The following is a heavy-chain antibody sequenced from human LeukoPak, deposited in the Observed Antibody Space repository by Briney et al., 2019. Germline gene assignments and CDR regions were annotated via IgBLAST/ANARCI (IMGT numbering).Heavy chain of an antibody. CDR2: ISASNGDT. CDR1: GYTFTNYG. CDR3: AGESHVERDDF. D-gene: IGHD1-1*01. J-gene: IGHJ4*02. Sequence: GASVTVSCKASGYTFTNYGITWVRQAPGQGLEWMGWISASNGDTHYSEKFQDRVTVTTDTSTSTAYMELRSLVSDDTAVYYCAGESHVERDDFWGQGTLITVSS. V-gene: IGHV1-18*01.